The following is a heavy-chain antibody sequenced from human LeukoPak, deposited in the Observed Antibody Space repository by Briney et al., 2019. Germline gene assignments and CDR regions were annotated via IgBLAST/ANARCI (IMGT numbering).Heavy chain of an antibody. CDR3: ARDKPGRYYYYMDV. D-gene: IGHD3-10*01. CDR1: GFTFSSYT. J-gene: IGHJ6*03. CDR2: ISSSSSTI. Sequence: GGSLRLSCAASGFTFSSYTMNWVRQAPGKGLEWVSYISSSSSTIYYADSVKGRFTISRDNAKNSLYPQMNSLRAEDTAVYYCARDKPGRYYYYMDVCGKGTTVTVSS. V-gene: IGHV3-48*01.